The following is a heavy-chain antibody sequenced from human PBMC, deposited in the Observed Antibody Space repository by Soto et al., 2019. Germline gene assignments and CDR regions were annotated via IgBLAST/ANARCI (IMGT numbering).Heavy chain of an antibody. CDR3: TRLIGNSWLDS. CDR2: TYYRSKWEI. J-gene: IGHJ5*01. V-gene: IGHV6-1*01. CDR1: GDSVSTISAT. D-gene: IGHD3-16*02. Sequence: SLTCAISGDSVSTISATWDWIRQSPSRGLEWLGRTYYRSKWEIDYAVSLRGRITIIPDTANNQLSLQLSSVTPDDTAVYYCTRLIGNSWLDSWGQGILVTVSS.